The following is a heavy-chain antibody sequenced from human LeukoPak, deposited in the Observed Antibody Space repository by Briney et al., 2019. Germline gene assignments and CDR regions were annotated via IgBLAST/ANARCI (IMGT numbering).Heavy chain of an antibody. CDR1: GFSFSSHG. J-gene: IGHJ4*02. CDR2: ISPSGDIT. Sequence: GGSLRLSCAGSGFSFSSHGMNWVRQAPGKGLEWVSGISPSGDITYYTDSVRGRFTISRDNARNTLYLQMSFLRVEDTAFYYCARDLYIGGQGTLVTVSS. V-gene: IGHV3-23*01. CDR3: ARDLYI.